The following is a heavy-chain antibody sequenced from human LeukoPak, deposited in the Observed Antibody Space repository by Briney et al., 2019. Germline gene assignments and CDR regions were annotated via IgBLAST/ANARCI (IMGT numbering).Heavy chain of an antibody. J-gene: IGHJ4*02. V-gene: IGHV1-2*06. CDR1: GYTFTGYY. CDR2: INPNSGGT. CDR3: ARPIRDGYNPGGDC. Sequence: GVSVKVSCKASGYTFTGYYMHWVRQAPGQGLEWMGRINPNSGGTNYAQKFQGRVTMTRDTSISTAYMELSRLRSDDTAVYYCARPIRDGYNPGGDCWGQGTLVTVSS. D-gene: IGHD5-24*01.